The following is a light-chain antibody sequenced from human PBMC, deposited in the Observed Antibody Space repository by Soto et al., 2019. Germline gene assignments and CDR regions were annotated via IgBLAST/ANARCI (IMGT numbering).Light chain of an antibody. V-gene: IGLV2-14*01. CDR2: DVS. CDR1: SSDVGGYNY. CDR3: SSYTSSSIV. J-gene: IGLJ2*01. Sequence: QSALTQPASVSGSPGQSITISCTGNSSDVGGYNYVSWYQQHPGKAPKLMIYDVSQRPSGVYNRFSGSKSGNTASLTISGLQAEDEADYYCSSYTSSSIVFGGGTKLTVL.